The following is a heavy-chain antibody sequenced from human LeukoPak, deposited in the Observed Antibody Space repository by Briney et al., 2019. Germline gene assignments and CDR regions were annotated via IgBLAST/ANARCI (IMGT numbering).Heavy chain of an antibody. CDR2: IFHTGDV. Sequence: SETLSLTCTVSGYSINSGYFWGWVRQPPGKGPEWIGSIFHTGDVYYNPSLRSRVTVSVDTSRNQVSLKVTSVTAADTALYYCARVVASTSIDSWGQGILVTVSS. J-gene: IGHJ4*02. CDR1: GYSINSGYF. V-gene: IGHV4-38-2*02. D-gene: IGHD2-15*01. CDR3: ARVVASTSIDS.